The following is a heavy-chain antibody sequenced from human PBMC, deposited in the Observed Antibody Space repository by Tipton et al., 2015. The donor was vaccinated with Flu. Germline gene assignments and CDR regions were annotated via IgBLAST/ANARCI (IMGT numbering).Heavy chain of an antibody. Sequence: LSLTCAASGFTFSDYYMSWIRQAPGKGLEWVSYISSSGSTIYYADSVKGRFTISRDNAKSSLYLQMNSLRAEDTAVYYCARDAYSCSGGSCYSPYYFDYWGQGTLVTVSS. D-gene: IGHD2-15*01. CDR3: ARDAYSCSGGSCYSPYYFDY. CDR2: ISSSGSTI. J-gene: IGHJ4*02. CDR1: GFTFSDYY. V-gene: IGHV3-11*01.